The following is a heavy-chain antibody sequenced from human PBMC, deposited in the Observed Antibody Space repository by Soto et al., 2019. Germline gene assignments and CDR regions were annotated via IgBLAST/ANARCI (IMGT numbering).Heavy chain of an antibody. CDR2: INDGNGNT. Sequence: QVQLVQSGAEVKKPGASVKVSCKASGYTFTSYAMHWVRQAPGQRLEWMGWINDGNGNTKYSQKFQGRVTITRDTSASKAYMELSIMRSEVTAVYYCARTDYYYLEYWVQGTLVTVSS. CDR3: ARTDYYYLEY. V-gene: IGHV1-3*01. J-gene: IGHJ4*02. CDR1: GYTFTSYA. D-gene: IGHD3-10*01.